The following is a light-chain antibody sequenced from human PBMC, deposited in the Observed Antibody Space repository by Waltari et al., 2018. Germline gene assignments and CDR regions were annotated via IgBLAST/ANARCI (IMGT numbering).Light chain of an antibody. J-gene: IGLJ2*01. CDR1: LLAKKY. Sequence: SYELTQPSSVSVSPGQTARITCSGELLAKKYARWFQQKPGQAPVLVIHKYSERPSGIPELFSGSSSGTTVTLTISGAQVEDEADYYCYSAADNNRVFGGGTKLTVL. CDR2: KYS. V-gene: IGLV3-27*01. CDR3: YSAADNNRV.